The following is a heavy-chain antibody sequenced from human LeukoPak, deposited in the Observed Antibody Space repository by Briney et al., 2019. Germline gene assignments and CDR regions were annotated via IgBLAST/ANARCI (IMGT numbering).Heavy chain of an antibody. V-gene: IGHV3-23*01. J-gene: IGHJ4*02. CDR3: AKVLGLWDY. Sequence: GGSLRLSCAASGFTFSSQVMSWVRQAPGRGLEWVSAVSGSGGSTYYADSVKGRFTISRDNSKNTVYMQMNSLRAEDTAVYYCAKVLGLWDYWGQGTLVTVSS. CDR1: GFTFSSQV. D-gene: IGHD3-3*02. CDR2: VSGSGGST.